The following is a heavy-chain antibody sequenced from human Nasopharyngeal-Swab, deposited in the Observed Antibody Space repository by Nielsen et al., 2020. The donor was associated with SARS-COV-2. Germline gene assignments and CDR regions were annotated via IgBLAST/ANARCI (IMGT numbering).Heavy chain of an antibody. V-gene: IGHV3-21*01. CDR3: ARKSEWRGGYFDY. Sequence: GGSLSLSCAASGFPFSSYSMTWVRQAPGKGLEWVSSISSSSSYIYYADSVKGRFTISRDNAKNSLYLQMNSLRAEDTAVYYCARKSEWRGGYFDYWGQGTLVTVSS. CDR2: ISSSSSYI. CDR1: GFPFSSYS. D-gene: IGHD3-3*01. J-gene: IGHJ4*02.